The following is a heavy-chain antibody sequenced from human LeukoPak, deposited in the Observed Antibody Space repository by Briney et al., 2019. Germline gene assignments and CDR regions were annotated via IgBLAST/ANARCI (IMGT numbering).Heavy chain of an antibody. J-gene: IGHJ4*02. CDR2: ISGSGGST. D-gene: IGHD1-26*01. CDR3: AKVGSVRELFPDY. V-gene: IGHV3-23*01. Sequence: GGSLRLSCAASGFTFSSYAMSRVRQAPGKGLEWVSAISGSGGSTYYADSVKGRFTISRDNSKNTLYLQMNSLRAEDTAVYYCAKVGSVRELFPDYWGQGTLVTVSS. CDR1: GFTFSSYA.